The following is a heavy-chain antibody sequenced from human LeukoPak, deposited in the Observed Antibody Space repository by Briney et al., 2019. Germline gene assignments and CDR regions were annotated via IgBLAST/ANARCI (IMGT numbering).Heavy chain of an antibody. CDR1: GGSFSGYY. V-gene: IGHV4-34*01. Sequence: PSETLSLTCAVYGGSFSGYYWSWIRQPPGKGLEWIGEINHSGSTNYNPSLKSRVTISVDTSKNQFSLKLSSVTAADTAVYYCARGGRLELRRVFDYWGQGTLVTVSS. D-gene: IGHD1-7*01. CDR3: ARGGRLELRRVFDY. CDR2: INHSGST. J-gene: IGHJ4*02.